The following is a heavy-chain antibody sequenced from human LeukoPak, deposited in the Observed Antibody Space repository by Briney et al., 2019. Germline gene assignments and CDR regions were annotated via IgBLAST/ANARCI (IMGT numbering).Heavy chain of an antibody. CDR1: GGSISSYY. Sequence: SETLSLTCTVSGGSISSYYWSWIRQPPGKGLEWIGYIYYSGSTNYNPSLKSRVTISVDTSKNQFSLKLSSVTAADTAVYYCARARNRSLGRQPLLYFDYWGQGTLVTVSS. V-gene: IGHV4-59*01. CDR3: ARARNRSLGRQPLLYFDY. D-gene: IGHD2-21*02. J-gene: IGHJ4*02. CDR2: IYYSGST.